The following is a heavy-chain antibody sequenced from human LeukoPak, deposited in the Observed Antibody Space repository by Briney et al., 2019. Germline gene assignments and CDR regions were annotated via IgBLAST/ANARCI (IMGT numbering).Heavy chain of an antibody. Sequence: SETLSLTCTVSGYSINSGYYWGWIRQPPGKGLEWIGYIYYSGSTNYNPSLKSRVTISVDTSKNQFSLKLSSVTAADTAVYYCARGLLWFGELSFDYWGQGTLVTVSS. CDR3: ARGLLWFGELSFDY. V-gene: IGHV4-61*01. CDR1: GYSINSGYY. J-gene: IGHJ4*02. CDR2: IYYSGST. D-gene: IGHD3-10*01.